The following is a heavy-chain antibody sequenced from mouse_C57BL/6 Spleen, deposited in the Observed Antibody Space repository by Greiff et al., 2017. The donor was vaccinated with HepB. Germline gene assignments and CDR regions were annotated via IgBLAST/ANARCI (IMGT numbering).Heavy chain of an antibody. Sequence: VQLQQSGAELVKPGASVKISCKASGYAFSSYWMNWVKQRPGKGLEWIGQIYPGDGDTNYNGKFKGKATLTADKSSSTAYMQLSSLTSEDSAVYFCARRRYYGHYYAMGYWGQGASVTVSS. J-gene: IGHJ4*01. V-gene: IGHV1-80*01. CDR3: ARRRYYGHYYAMGY. CDR2: IYPGDGDT. CDR1: GYAFSSYW. D-gene: IGHD1-1*02.